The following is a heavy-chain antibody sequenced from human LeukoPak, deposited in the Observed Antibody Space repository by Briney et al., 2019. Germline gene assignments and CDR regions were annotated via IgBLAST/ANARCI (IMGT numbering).Heavy chain of an antibody. V-gene: IGHV3-30-3*01. Sequence: GRSLRLSCAASGFTFSSYAMHWVRQAPGKGLEWVAVISYDGSNKYYADSVKGRFTISRDNSKNTLYLQMNSLRAEDTAVYYCARDPYYYDGSGYLGYYYMDVWGKGTTVTVSS. J-gene: IGHJ6*03. CDR1: GFTFSSYA. D-gene: IGHD3-22*01. CDR2: ISYDGSNK. CDR3: ARDPYYYDGSGYLGYYYMDV.